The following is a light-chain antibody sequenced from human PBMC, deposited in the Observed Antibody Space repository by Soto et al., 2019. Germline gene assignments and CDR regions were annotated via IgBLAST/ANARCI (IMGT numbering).Light chain of an antibody. Sequence: EFVLTQSPGTLSLSPGERATLSCRASQTVRNNYLAWYQQKPGQAPRLLIYDASSRATGIPDRFSGGGSGTDFTLTISRLEPEDFAVYYCQQYKNWPPITFGQGTRLEIK. CDR3: QQYKNWPPIT. V-gene: IGKV3-20*01. CDR2: DAS. CDR1: QTVRNNY. J-gene: IGKJ5*01.